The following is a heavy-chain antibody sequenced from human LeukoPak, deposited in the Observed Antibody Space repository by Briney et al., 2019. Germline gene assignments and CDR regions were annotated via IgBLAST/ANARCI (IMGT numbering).Heavy chain of an antibody. J-gene: IGHJ4*02. CDR3: IRDEALWRLDY. Sequence: PGGSLRLSCVASGFSMSNHWMHWVRLAPGKGLVWVSRIDERGKNTMYADSVKGRFSISKDNAKNTVNLQMNSLRAEDTGVYYCIRDEALWRLDYWGQGTLVTVPS. CDR1: GFSMSNHW. CDR2: IDERGKNT. D-gene: IGHD2-21*01. V-gene: IGHV3-74*03.